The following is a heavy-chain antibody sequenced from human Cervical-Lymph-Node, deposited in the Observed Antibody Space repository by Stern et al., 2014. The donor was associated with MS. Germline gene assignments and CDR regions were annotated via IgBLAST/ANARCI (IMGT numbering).Heavy chain of an antibody. V-gene: IGHV2-5*02. Sequence: SGPTLVKPTQTLTLTCTFSGFSLSRSGVGVAWIRQPPGKALEWLALIYWDDGKRYSPSLKSRLTITKDTSKNQVVLTRPNRDTEDPATYSCATPLSGRRSYSSVMDVGAKGPRSPSP. CDR1: GFSLSRSGVG. J-gene: IGHJ6*02. CDR2: IYWDDGK. CDR3: ATPLSGRRSYSSVMDV. D-gene: IGHD1-26*01.